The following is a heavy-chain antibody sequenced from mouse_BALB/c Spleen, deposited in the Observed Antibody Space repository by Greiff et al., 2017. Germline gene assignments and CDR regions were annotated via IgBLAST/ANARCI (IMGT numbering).Heavy chain of an antibody. CDR1: GYAFSSYW. Sequence: QVQLQQSGAELVRPGSSVKISCKASGYAFSSYWMNWVKQRPGQGLEWIGQIYPGDGDTNYNGKFKGKATLTADKSSSTAYMQLSSLTSEDSAVYFCARPLYYYGSSYAMDYWGQGTSVTVSS. CDR3: ARPLYYYGSSYAMDY. CDR2: IYPGDGDT. J-gene: IGHJ4*01. V-gene: IGHV1-80*01. D-gene: IGHD1-1*01.